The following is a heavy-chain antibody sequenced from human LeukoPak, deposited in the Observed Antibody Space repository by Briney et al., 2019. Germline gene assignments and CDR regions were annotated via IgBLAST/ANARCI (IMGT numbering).Heavy chain of an antibody. CDR1: GYSFTSYW. J-gene: IGHJ4*02. D-gene: IGHD3-9*01. CDR2: LDPSDSYT. CDR3: ARGGHYDILTGPITFDY. Sequence: GESLKISCKGSGYSFTSYWISCVRQLPGKGLEWMGRLDPSDSYTNYSPSFQGHVTISADKSISTAYLQWSSLKASDTAMYYCARGGHYDILTGPITFDYWGQGTLVTVSS. V-gene: IGHV5-10-1*01.